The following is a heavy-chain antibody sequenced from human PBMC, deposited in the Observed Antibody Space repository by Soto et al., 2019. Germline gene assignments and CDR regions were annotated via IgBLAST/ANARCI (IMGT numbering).Heavy chain of an antibody. J-gene: IGHJ4*02. CDR3: AKVFGSNYDY. CDR1: GFTFSSYG. Sequence: GWALRLACASSGFTFSSYGMHWVRQAPGKGLEWVAVISYDGSNKYYADSVKGRFTISRDNSKNTLYLQMNSLRAEDTAVYYCAKVFGSNYDYWGQGTLVTVSS. CDR2: ISYDGSNK. V-gene: IGHV3-30*18. D-gene: IGHD1-26*01.